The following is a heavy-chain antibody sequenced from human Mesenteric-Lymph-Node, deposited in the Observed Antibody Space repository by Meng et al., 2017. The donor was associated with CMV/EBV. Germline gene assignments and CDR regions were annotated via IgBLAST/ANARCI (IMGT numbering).Heavy chain of an antibody. J-gene: IGHJ5*02. CDR2: IYYSGST. CDR3: ARGKRTGIAARLRGYWFDP. D-gene: IGHD6-6*01. Sequence: SETLSLTCTVSGGSISSSSYYWGWIRQPPGKGLEWIGSIYYSGSTYYNPSLKSRVTISVDTSKNQFSLKLSSVTAADTAVYYCARGKRTGIAARLRGYWFDPWGQGTLVTVSS. CDR1: GGSISSSSYY. V-gene: IGHV4-39*07.